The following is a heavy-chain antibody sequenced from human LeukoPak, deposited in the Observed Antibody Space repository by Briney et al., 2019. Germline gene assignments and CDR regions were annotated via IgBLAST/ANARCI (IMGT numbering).Heavy chain of an antibody. D-gene: IGHD2-8*01. CDR3: ASLLGFCPTGVGRARY. CDR2: VYYNGNT. CDR1: GGSVSSSDYY. V-gene: IGHV4-39*01. Sequence: SETLSLTCTVSGGSVSSSDYYWGWIRQPPGKGLEWIGSVYYNGNTYYNPSLKSRVTMSVDTSKNQFSLKLTSVTAADTAVYYCASLLGFCPTGVGRARYWGQGPLVTVS. J-gene: IGHJ4*02.